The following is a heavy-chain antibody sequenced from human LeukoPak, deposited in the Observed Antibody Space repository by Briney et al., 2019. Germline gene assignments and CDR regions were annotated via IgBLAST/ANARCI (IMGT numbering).Heavy chain of an antibody. J-gene: IGHJ6*04. CDR1: GFTFSSYA. CDR2: INGSGGST. D-gene: IGHD3-3*01. V-gene: IGHV3-23*01. Sequence: GGSLRLFXAASGFTFSSYAMSWVRQAPGQGLEWVSAINGSGGSTYYADSVNGRFTISRDNSMNTLYLQMNSLRAEDTAVYDCAKDRITVFGVVPDVWGKGTTVTVSS. CDR3: AKDRITVFGVVPDV.